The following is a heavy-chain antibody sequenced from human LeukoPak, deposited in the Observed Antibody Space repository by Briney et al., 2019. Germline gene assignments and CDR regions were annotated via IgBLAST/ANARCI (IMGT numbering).Heavy chain of an antibody. CDR3: ARVLTKYYDFWSGYSSGRQLDP. D-gene: IGHD3-3*01. CDR2: MNPNSGNT. J-gene: IGHJ5*02. V-gene: IGHV1-8*01. CDR1: GYTFTSYD. Sequence: ASVKASCKASGYTFTSYDINWVRQATGQGLEWMGWMNPNSGNTGYAQKFQGRVTMTRNTSISTAYMELSSLRSEDTAVYYCARVLTKYYDFWSGYSSGRQLDPWGQGTLVTVSS.